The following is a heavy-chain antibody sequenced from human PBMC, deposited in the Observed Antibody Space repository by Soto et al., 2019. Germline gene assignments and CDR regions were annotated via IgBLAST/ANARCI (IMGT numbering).Heavy chain of an antibody. CDR3: VKPGAATSGDWGYFDY. J-gene: IGHJ4*02. CDR2: ISNDGRNK. V-gene: IGHV3-30*18. D-gene: IGHD7-27*01. Sequence: QVQLVDSGGGVVQPGRSPRLSCAASGFIFSDYGMHWVRQAPGKGLDWVAVISNDGRNKYFADSVKGRFTISRDNSKNTIYLQLSSLRVEDTAVYYCVKPGAATSGDWGYFDYWGQGSPVTVSS. CDR1: GFIFSDYG.